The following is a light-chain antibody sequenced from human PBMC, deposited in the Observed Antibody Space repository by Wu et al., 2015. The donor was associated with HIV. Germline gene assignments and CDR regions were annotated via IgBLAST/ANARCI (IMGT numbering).Light chain of an antibody. J-gene: IGKJ1*01. CDR3: QKYNTAPWT. Sequence: DIQMTQSPSTLSASEGDRVTITCRASQSISNLLAWYQQKPGKAPKLLIYKASSLESGVPSRFSGSGSGTEFTLTISSLQPGDLATYYCQKYNTAPWTFGQGTKVEMK. V-gene: IGKV1-5*03. CDR2: KAS. CDR1: QSISNL.